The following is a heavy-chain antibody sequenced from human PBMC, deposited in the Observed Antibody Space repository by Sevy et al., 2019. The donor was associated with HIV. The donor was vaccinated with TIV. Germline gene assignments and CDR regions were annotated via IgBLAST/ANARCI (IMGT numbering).Heavy chain of an antibody. J-gene: IGHJ5*02. V-gene: IGHV1-8*03. CDR3: ARGSGLVVVGVFDP. D-gene: IGHD2-2*01. CDR1: GYTFTSYD. Sequence: ASVKVSCKASGYTFTSYDINWVRQATGQGLEWMGWMNPNSGNTGYAPKFQGRVTITRNTSISTAYMELSSLRSEDTAVYYCARGSGLVVVGVFDPWGQGTLVTVSS. CDR2: MNPNSGNT.